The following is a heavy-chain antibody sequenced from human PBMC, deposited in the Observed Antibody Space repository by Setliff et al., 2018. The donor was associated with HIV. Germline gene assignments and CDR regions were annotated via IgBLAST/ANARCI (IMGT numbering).Heavy chain of an antibody. V-gene: IGHV1-46*01. J-gene: IGHJ3*02. D-gene: IGHD3-22*01. CDR3: ARCYYDSSGPTDAFDI. Sequence: ASVKVSCKASGYTFTNYYIHWVRQAPGQGLEWMELINPSGGRTSYAQKFQGRLTMTRDTSRSTVYMELSSLRSEDTAVYYCARCYYDSSGPTDAFDIWGQGTVVTVSS. CDR1: GYTFTNYY. CDR2: INPSGGRT.